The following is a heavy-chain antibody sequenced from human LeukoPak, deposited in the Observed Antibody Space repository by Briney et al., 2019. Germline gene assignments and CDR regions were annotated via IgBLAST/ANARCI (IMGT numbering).Heavy chain of an antibody. V-gene: IGHV3-30*02. CDR3: AKDGGNDPDSFDI. CDR2: IRYDGSNK. J-gene: IGHJ3*02. Sequence: PGGSLRLSCAASGFILNTYVMHWVHQAPGKGLEWLAFIRYDGSNKNYADSVKGRFTISRDNTKNSLYLQMNSLRAEDTAVYYCAKDGGNDPDSFDIWGQGTMVTVSS. CDR1: GFILNTYV. D-gene: IGHD3-16*01.